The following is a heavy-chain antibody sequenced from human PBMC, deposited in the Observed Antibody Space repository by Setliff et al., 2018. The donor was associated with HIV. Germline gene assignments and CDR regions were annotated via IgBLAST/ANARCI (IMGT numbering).Heavy chain of an antibody. CDR2: ISGGST. V-gene: IGHV3-66*01. CDR1: GFTVSSNE. J-gene: IGHJ3*02. D-gene: IGHD3-10*01. Sequence: HPGGSLRLSCAASGFTVSSNEMSWVRQAPGKGLEWVSSISGGSTYYADSRKGRFTISRDNSKNTLHLQMNSLRAEDTAVYYCAKGHYSGDDAFDIWGQGTMVTVSS. CDR3: AKGHYSGDDAFDI.